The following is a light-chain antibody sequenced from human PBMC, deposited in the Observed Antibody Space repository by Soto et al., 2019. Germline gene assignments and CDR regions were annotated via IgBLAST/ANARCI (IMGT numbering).Light chain of an antibody. V-gene: IGKV3-15*01. CDR1: QSVSSN. CDR2: GAS. CDR3: QQYNNWPPYT. Sequence: IVVSVSPATLSVSKGERASLSCRASQSVSSNLAWYQQKPGQAPRLLIYGASTRATGIPGRFSGSGSGTEFTLTISSLQSEDFAVYYCQQYNNWPPYTFGQGTKVDIK. J-gene: IGKJ2*01.